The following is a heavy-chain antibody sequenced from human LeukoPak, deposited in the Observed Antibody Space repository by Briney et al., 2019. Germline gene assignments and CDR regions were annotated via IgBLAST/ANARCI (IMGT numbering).Heavy chain of an antibody. CDR3: ARGTYHYYFDY. V-gene: IGHV4-4*07. CDR2: IYTSGST. J-gene: IGHJ4*02. D-gene: IGHD3-16*02. Sequence: SETLSLTCTVSGGSISSYYWSWIRQPAGKGLDWIGRIYTSGSTNYNPSLKSRVTMSVDTSKNQFSLKLSSVTAADTAVYYCARGTYHYYFDYWGQGTLVTVSS. CDR1: GGSISSYY.